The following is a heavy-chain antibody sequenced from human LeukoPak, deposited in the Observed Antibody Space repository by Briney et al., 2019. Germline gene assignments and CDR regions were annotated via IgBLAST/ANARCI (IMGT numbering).Heavy chain of an antibody. CDR3: ARAGGYSGYDYDY. D-gene: IGHD5-12*01. Sequence: SETLSLTCTVSGGSISSLYWSWIWQPPGKGLEWIGSMYNSGSTNYNPSLKSRVTISVDTSKNQFSLKLSSVTAADTAVYYCARAGGYSGYDYDYWGQGTLVTVSS. V-gene: IGHV4-59*11. J-gene: IGHJ4*02. CDR2: MYNSGST. CDR1: GGSISSLY.